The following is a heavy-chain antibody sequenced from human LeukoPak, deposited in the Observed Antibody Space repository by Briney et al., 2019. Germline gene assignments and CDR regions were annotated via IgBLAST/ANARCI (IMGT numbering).Heavy chain of an antibody. CDR3: AKDPWYSSSLDAFDI. Sequence: GGSLRLSCAASGFTFSSYAMSWVRQAPGKGLEWVSAISGSGGSTYYTDSVKGRFTISRDNSKNTLYLQMNSLRAEDTAVYYCAKDPWYSSSLDAFDIWGQGTMVTVSS. V-gene: IGHV3-23*01. J-gene: IGHJ3*02. D-gene: IGHD6-13*01. CDR1: GFTFSSYA. CDR2: ISGSGGST.